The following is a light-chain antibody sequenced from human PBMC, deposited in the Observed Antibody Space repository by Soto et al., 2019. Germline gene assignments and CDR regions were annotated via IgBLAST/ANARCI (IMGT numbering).Light chain of an antibody. CDR2: DVS. CDR3: SSYSSSRTYV. Sequence: QSVLTQPASVSGSPGQSITISCSGTSSDVGGYNYVSWYQQNPGTAPKLLIYDVSNRPSGVSHRFSGSKSGNTASLTISGLQAGDEVDYYCSSYSSSRTYVFGTGTKVTVL. CDR1: SSDVGGYNY. V-gene: IGLV2-14*01. J-gene: IGLJ1*01.